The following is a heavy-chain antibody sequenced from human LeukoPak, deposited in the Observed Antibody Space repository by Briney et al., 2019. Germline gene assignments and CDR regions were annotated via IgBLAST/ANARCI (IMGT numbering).Heavy chain of an antibody. D-gene: IGHD1-1*01. CDR2: ISHTGLT. V-gene: IGHV4-34*01. J-gene: IGHJ5*02. CDR1: GGSFSGYY. Sequence: SETLSLTCAVYGGSFSGYYWTLIRQTPEKGLEWIGEISHTGLTGSNPSLKSRVTIFVDSSKKQFSLRMTSVTAADTGVYYCARVPDITARPCDTWGSGTLVTVSS. CDR3: ARVPDITARPCDT.